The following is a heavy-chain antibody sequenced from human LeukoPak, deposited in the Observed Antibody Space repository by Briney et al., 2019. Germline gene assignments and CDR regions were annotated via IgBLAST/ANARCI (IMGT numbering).Heavy chain of an antibody. CDR1: GYTFTGYY. V-gene: IGHV1-2*02. J-gene: IGHJ3*02. D-gene: IGHD3-22*01. CDR2: INPNSGGT. Sequence: ASVKVSCKASGYTFTGYYMHWVRQAPGQGLEWMGWINPNSGGTNYAQKFQGRVTMTRDTSISTAYMELSRLRSDDTAVYYCARPHSSGYPLDAFDIWGQGTTVTVSS. CDR3: ARPHSSGYPLDAFDI.